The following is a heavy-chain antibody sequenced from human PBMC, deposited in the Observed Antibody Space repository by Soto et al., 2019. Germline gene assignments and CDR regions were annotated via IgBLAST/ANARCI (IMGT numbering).Heavy chain of an antibody. Sequence: QVQLVQSGAEVKKPGSSVKVSCKASGGTFSSYAISWVRQAPGQGLEWMGGIIPIFGTANYAQKFQGRVTITADETTSTAYMELSSLISEDTAVYYCARQHDYGDYAHPGWGQGTLVTVSS. CDR1: GGTFSSYA. CDR2: IIPIFGTA. CDR3: ARQHDYGDYAHPG. J-gene: IGHJ4*02. D-gene: IGHD4-17*01. V-gene: IGHV1-69*12.